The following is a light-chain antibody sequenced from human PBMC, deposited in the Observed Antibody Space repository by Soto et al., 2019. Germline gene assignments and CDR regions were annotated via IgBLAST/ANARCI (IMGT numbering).Light chain of an antibody. J-gene: IGLJ1*01. V-gene: IGLV2-14*03. Sequence: QSVLTQPASGSGFPGQSITISCTGTSSDIGGYDYVSWYQQHPGKAPKLIIYDASGRPSGVSNRFSGSKSANTASLTISGLQAEDEADYHCSSYTSTSAPYVFGTGTKVTVL. CDR1: SSDIGGYDY. CDR2: DAS. CDR3: SSYTSTSAPYV.